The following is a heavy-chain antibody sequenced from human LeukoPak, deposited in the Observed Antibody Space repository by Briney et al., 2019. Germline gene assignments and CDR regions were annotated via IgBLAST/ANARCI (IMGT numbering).Heavy chain of an antibody. CDR3: ARALREPLRQRQLWSQTMPRYFDY. CDR1: GFTFSSYS. V-gene: IGHV3-21*05. J-gene: IGHJ4*02. Sequence: GGSLRLPCTASGFTFSSYSMNWLRQAPGKGLEWGPYISSSSSDIYYADSVKGRFTISRDNAKNTLYLQMNSLRAEDTAVYYCARALREPLRQRQLWSQTMPRYFDYWGRGTLVTVSS. D-gene: IGHD5-18*01. CDR2: ISSSSSDI.